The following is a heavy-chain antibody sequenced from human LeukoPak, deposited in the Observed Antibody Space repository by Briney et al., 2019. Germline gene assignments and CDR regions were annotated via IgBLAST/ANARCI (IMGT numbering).Heavy chain of an antibody. Sequence: NSGGSLRLSCAASGFTFSDYYMSWIRQAPGKGLEWVSYISSSGSTIYYADSVKGRFTISRDNSKNTLYLQMNSLRAEDTAVYYCAKGAARAFDIWGQGTMVTVSS. CDR2: ISSSGSTI. CDR1: GFTFSDYY. CDR3: AKGAARAFDI. V-gene: IGHV3-11*01. J-gene: IGHJ3*02. D-gene: IGHD6-25*01.